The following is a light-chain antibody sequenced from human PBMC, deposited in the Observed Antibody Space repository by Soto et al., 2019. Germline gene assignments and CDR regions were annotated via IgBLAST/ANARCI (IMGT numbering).Light chain of an antibody. CDR3: QSHDSSLNSWV. V-gene: IGLV1-40*01. CDR1: SSNIGAGSD. J-gene: IGLJ3*02. CDR2: VNN. Sequence: QSVLTQPPSVSGAPGQSVTISCTGSSSNIGAGSDVHWYQHLPGTAPQLLIYVNNKRPSGVPDRFSGSKSGTSASLAITGLQADDESDYYCQSHDSSLNSWVFGGGTKLTVL.